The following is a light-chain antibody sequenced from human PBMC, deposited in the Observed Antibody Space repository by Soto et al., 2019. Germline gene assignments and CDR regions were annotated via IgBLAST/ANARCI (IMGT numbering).Light chain of an antibody. Sequence: QSVLTQPASVSGSPGQSITISCTGTSRDVGGYNYVSWYQQHPGKAPKLMIYEVSNRPSGVSNRFSGSKSSNTASLTISGLQAEDEADYYCSSYTSSSTLSVFGNGTKVTVL. J-gene: IGLJ1*01. CDR3: SSYTSSSTLSV. V-gene: IGLV2-14*01. CDR2: EVS. CDR1: SRDVGGYNY.